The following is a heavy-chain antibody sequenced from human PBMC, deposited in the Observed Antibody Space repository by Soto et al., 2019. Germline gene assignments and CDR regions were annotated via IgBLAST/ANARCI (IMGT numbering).Heavy chain of an antibody. CDR1: GFTFSSYW. V-gene: IGHV3-7*01. D-gene: IGHD2-8*01. J-gene: IGHJ4*02. CDR3: ARDTPSDIVLMVYAKDDY. CDR2: IKQDGSEK. Sequence: GGSLRLSCAASGFTFSSYWMIWVRQAPGKGLEWVANIKQDGSEKYYVDSVKGRFTISRDNAKNSPYLQMNSLRAEDTAVYYCARDTPSDIVLMVYAKDDYWGQGTLVTVSS.